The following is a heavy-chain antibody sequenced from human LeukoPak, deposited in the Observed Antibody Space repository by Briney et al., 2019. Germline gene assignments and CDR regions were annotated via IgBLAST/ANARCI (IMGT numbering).Heavy chain of an antibody. CDR3: ARDLSYYYGSGSYYYYGMDV. D-gene: IGHD3-10*01. V-gene: IGHV1-2*06. Sequence: ASVKVSCKASGYTFTGYYMHWVRQAPGQGLEWMGRINPNSGGTNYAQKFQGRVTMTRDTSISTAYMELSRLRSDDTAVYYCARDLSYYYGSGSYYYYGMDVWGQGTTVTVSS. J-gene: IGHJ6*02. CDR1: GYTFTGYY. CDR2: INPNSGGT.